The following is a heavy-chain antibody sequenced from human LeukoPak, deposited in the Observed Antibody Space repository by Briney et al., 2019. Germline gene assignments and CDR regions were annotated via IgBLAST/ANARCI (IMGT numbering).Heavy chain of an antibody. D-gene: IGHD6-19*01. CDR3: ARALSWSGWFDY. J-gene: IGHJ4*02. CDR2: IYYSGST. Sequence: SETLSLTCTVSGGSISSYYWSWIRQPPGKGLEWIGYIYYSGSTNYNPSLKSRVTISVDTSKNQFSLKLSSVTAADTAVYYCARALSWSGWFDYWGQGTLVTVSS. V-gene: IGHV4-59*01. CDR1: GGSISSYY.